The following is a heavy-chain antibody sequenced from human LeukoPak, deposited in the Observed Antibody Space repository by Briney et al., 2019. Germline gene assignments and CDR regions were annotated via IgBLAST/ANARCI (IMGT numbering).Heavy chain of an antibody. CDR1: GGSISSYY. Sequence: SETLSLTCTVSGGSISSYYWSWIRQPAGKGLEWIGRIYTSGSTNYSPSLKSRVTMSVDTFKNQFSLKLSSATAADTAVYYCARVYMVRGVITSTTWGQGTLVTASS. J-gene: IGHJ4*02. D-gene: IGHD3-10*01. CDR3: ARVYMVRGVITSTT. V-gene: IGHV4-4*07. CDR2: IYTSGST.